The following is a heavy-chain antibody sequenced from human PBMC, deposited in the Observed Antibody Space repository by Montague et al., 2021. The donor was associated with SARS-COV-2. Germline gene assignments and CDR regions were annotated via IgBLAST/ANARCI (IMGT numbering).Heavy chain of an antibody. CDR3: ARGSTVTHY. CDR2: INHSGST. J-gene: IGHJ4*02. D-gene: IGHD4-17*01. Sequence: SETLSLTCAVYGGSFSGYYWSWIRQPPGKGLEWIGEINHSGSTNYNPSLKSRVTISVDTSKNQSSLKLSSVTAADTAVYYCARGSTVTHYWGQETLVTVSS. V-gene: IGHV4-34*01. CDR1: GGSFSGYY.